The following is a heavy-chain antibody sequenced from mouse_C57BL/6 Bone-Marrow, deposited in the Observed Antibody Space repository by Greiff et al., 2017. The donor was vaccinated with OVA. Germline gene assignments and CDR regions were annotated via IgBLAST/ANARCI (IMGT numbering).Heavy chain of an antibody. V-gene: IGHV1-15*01. D-gene: IGHD1-1*02. CDR3: TRFLWAY. Sequence: QVQLKESGAELVRPGASVTLSCKASGYTFTDYEMHWVKPTPVHGLEWIGAIDPETGGTAYNQKFKGKAILTADKSSSTAYMELRSLTSEDSAVYYCTRFLWAYWGQGTLVTVSA. J-gene: IGHJ3*01. CDR1: GYTFTDYE. CDR2: IDPETGGT.